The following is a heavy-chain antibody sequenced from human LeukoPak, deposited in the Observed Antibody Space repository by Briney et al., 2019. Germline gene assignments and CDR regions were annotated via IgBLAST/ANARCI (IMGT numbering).Heavy chain of an antibody. D-gene: IGHD5-12*01. Sequence: SETLSLTCTVSGGSITSYYWSWIRQPPGKGLEWIAYIDYRGSTTYNPSLKSRVTISVDTSRNQFSLKLSSVTAADTAVYYCARSRSGYSYDHAAFDIWGQGTMVTVSS. V-gene: IGHV4-59*01. CDR1: GGSITSYY. CDR2: IDYRGST. J-gene: IGHJ3*02. CDR3: ARSRSGYSYDHAAFDI.